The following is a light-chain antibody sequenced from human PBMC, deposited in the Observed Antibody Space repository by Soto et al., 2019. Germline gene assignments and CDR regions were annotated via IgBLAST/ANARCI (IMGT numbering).Light chain of an antibody. Sequence: QLVLTQSPSASASLGASVKLTCTLSSGHSDYAIAWHQQQPDKGPRYLMKLHRDGSHNRGHGIPDRFSGYNSGTERYLIISSLQSDDESDYYCQTWDTVVVFGGGTKLTVL. CDR3: QTWDTVVV. J-gene: IGLJ2*01. V-gene: IGLV4-69*01. CDR1: SGHSDYA. CDR2: LHRDGSH.